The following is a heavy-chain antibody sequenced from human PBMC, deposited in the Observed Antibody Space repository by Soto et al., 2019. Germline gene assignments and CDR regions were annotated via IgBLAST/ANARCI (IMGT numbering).Heavy chain of an antibody. J-gene: IGHJ6*02. D-gene: IGHD7-27*01. CDR2: IYYSGST. Sequence: SETLSLTCTVSGGSISSSSHYWGWIRQPPGKGLEWFGNIYYSGSTYYNPSLQSRVTISVDTSKNQFSLKLSSVTAADTGLYYCARLTGALYGMDVWGQGTTVTVS. CDR1: GGSISSSSHY. CDR3: ARLTGALYGMDV. V-gene: IGHV4-39*01.